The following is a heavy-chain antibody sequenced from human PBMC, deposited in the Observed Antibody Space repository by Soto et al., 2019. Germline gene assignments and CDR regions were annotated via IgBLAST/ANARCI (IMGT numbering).Heavy chain of an antibody. Sequence: SETLSLTCAVYGGSFSGYYWSWIRQPPGKGLERIGEINHSGSTNYNPSLKSRVTISVDTSKNQFSLKLSSVTAADTAVYYCARSRRIYYDFWSGYRQKDYYYYYMDVWGKGTTVTVSS. V-gene: IGHV4-34*01. CDR3: ARSRRIYYDFWSGYRQKDYYYYYMDV. CDR2: INHSGST. CDR1: GGSFSGYY. J-gene: IGHJ6*03. D-gene: IGHD3-3*01.